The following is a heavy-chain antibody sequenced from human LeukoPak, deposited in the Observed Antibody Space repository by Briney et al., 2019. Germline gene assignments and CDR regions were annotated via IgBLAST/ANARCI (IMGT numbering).Heavy chain of an antibody. CDR3: ARDLWAVGYCTNGVCYIDY. D-gene: IGHD2-8*01. V-gene: IGHV3-21*01. J-gene: IGHJ4*02. CDR2: ISSSSSYI. CDR1: GFTFSSYS. Sequence: GGSLRLSRAASGFTFSSYSMNWVRQAPGKGLEWVSSISSSSSYIYYADSVKGRFTISRDNAKNSLYLQMNSLRAEDTAVYYCARDLWAVGYCTNGVCYIDYWGQGTLVTVSS.